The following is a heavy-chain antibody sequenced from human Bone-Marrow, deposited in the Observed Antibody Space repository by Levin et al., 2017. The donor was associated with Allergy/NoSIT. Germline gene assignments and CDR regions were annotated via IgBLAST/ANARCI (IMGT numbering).Heavy chain of an antibody. D-gene: IGHD3-10*01. CDR3: AKHRGGFGESPVYNYYMDV. V-gene: IGHV1-69*02. J-gene: IGHJ6*03. CDR1: GGALNSYS. Sequence: SVKVSCKVSGGALNSYSISWVRQAPGQGLEWMGRIIPMRDFVNNAQRFQDRVTITADKSSSTVYMELSSLRSEDTAIYYCAKHRGGFGESPVYNYYMDVWGKGTTVTVSS. CDR2: IIPMRDFV.